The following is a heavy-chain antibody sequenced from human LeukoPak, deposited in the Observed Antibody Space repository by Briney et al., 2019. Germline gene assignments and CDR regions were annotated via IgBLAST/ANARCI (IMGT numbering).Heavy chain of an antibody. D-gene: IGHD2-8*02. CDR1: GGSISSSSYY. V-gene: IGHV4-39*07. CDR3: ARVRSPGPDYYYYYYGMDV. Sequence: PSETLSLTCTVSGGSISSSSYYWGWIRQPPGKGLEWIGEIYHRGSTNYNPSLKSRVSISVDTSKNQFSLSLSSVTAADTAVYYCARVRSPGPDYYYYYYGMDVWGQGTTVTVSS. CDR2: IYHRGST. J-gene: IGHJ6*02.